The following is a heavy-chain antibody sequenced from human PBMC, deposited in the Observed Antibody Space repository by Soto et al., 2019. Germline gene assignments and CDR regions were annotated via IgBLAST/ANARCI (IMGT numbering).Heavy chain of an antibody. CDR1: GYTFTSYY. D-gene: IGHD3-10*01. J-gene: IGHJ6*02. CDR3: ARALGSGWGNYYGMDV. CDR2: INPSGGST. Sequence: RASVKVSCKASGYTFTSYYMHWVRQAPGQGLEWMGIINPSGGSTSYAQKFQGRVTMTRDTSTSTVYMELSSLRSEDTAVYYCARALGSGWGNYYGMDVWGQGTTVTVSS. V-gene: IGHV1-46*01.